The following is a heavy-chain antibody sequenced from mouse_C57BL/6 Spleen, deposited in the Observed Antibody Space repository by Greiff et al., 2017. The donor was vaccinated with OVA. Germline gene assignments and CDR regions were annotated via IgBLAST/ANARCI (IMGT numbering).Heavy chain of an antibody. Sequence: EVHLVESGGGLVKPGGSLKLSCAASGFTFSSYAMSWVRQTPEKRLEWVATISDGGSYTYYPDNVKGRFTISRDNAKNNLYLQMSHLKSEDTAMYYCAREEGYYGSKYYFDYWGQGTTLTVSS. D-gene: IGHD1-1*01. CDR2: ISDGGSYT. CDR1: GFTFSSYA. CDR3: AREEGYYGSKYYFDY. J-gene: IGHJ2*01. V-gene: IGHV5-4*01.